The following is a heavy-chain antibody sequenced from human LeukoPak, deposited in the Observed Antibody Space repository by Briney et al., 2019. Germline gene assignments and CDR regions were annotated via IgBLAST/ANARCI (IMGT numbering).Heavy chain of an antibody. CDR2: FDPEDGET. J-gene: IGHJ4*02. CDR3: ALLTTVTPWYFDY. CDR1: GYTLTELS. Sequence: GASVKVSCKVSGYTLTELSMHWVRQAPGKGLEWMGGFDPEDGETIYAQKFQGRVTMTEDTSTDTAYMELSNLRSEDTAVYYCALLTTVTPWYFDYWGQGTLVTVSS. V-gene: IGHV1-24*01. D-gene: IGHD4-17*01.